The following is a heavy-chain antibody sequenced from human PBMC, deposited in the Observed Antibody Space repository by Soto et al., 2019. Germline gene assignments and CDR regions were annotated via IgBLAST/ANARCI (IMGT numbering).Heavy chain of an antibody. J-gene: IGHJ4*02. D-gene: IGHD4-17*01. CDR1: GFTFSSYG. V-gene: IGHV3-30*18. CDR3: AKETAVTSCFDY. CDR2: ISHDGSSK. Sequence: QVDLVESGGGVVQPGRSLRLSCAASGFTFSSYGMHWVRQAPGKGLEWVAVISHDGSSKSYADSVKGRFTISRDNSKNTLDLQMDRLRTEDTAVYYCAKETAVTSCFDYWGQGTLVTVSS.